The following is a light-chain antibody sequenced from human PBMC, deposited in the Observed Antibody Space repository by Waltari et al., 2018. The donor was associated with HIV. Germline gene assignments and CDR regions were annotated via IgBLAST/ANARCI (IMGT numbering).Light chain of an antibody. CDR2: DAS. J-gene: IGKJ5*01. CDR3: QQYANWPFT. Sequence: TFTCRASQSVNNNLAWYQQKPGQAPRLLIYDASTRATNIPARFSGSGSGTDFTLTISSLQSEDFAVYFCQQYANWPFTFGQGTRLEIK. V-gene: IGKV3-15*01. CDR1: QSVNNN.